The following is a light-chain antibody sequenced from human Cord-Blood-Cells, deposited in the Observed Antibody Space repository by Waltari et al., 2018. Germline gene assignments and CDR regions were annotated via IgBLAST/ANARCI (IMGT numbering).Light chain of an antibody. CDR2: DVS. Sequence: QSALTQPRSVSGSPGQSVTISCTGTSSDVGGYNYVSWYQHHPGKAPKLRIYDVSKRPSGVPSRFSGSKSGNTASLTISGLQAEYEANYYCCSYAGSYTYYVFGTGTKVTVL. J-gene: IGLJ1*01. CDR3: CSYAGSYTYYV. CDR1: SSDVGGYNY. V-gene: IGLV2-11*01.